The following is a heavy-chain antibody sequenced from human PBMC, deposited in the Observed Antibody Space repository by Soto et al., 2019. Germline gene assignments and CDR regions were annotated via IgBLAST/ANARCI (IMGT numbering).Heavy chain of an antibody. D-gene: IGHD3-10*01. Sequence: PXATLSLTCNVSGGSINSYWWSWIRQPAGKGLEWIGRVYSSGTTDYNPSLNSRVTMSIETSKNQFSLKLSSVTAVDTAVYYCARDIGSYAYGEGYWGQGIQVTVSS. CDR2: VYSSGTT. V-gene: IGHV4-4*07. J-gene: IGHJ4*02. CDR3: ARDIGSYAYGEGY. CDR1: GGSINSYW.